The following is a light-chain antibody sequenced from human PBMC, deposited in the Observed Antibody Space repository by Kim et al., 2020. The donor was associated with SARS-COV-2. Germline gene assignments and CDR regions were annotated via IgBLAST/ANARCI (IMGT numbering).Light chain of an antibody. V-gene: IGKV1-39*01. Sequence: DIQMTQSPSSLSASVGDRVTITCRARQSISSYLNWYQQKLGKAPNLLINTASTLRSGVPSRFSGSGSGTDFTLTISSLQPEDFATYYCQQSYSTPFTFGGGTKVDIK. CDR1: QSISSY. J-gene: IGKJ4*01. CDR3: QQSYSTPFT. CDR2: TAS.